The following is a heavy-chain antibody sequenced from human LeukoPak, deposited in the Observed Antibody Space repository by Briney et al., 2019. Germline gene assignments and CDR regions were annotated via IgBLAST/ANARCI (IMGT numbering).Heavy chain of an antibody. CDR1: GGSISSGSYY. V-gene: IGHV4-61*02. J-gene: IGHJ4*02. D-gene: IGHD5-24*01. Sequence: SETPSLTCSVSGGSISSGSYYWSWIRQPAGKGLEWIGRIYTSGSTNYNPSLKSRVTISVDTSKNQFSLKLSSVTAADTAVYYCARDKGDGYNFDYWGQGTLVTVSS. CDR3: ARDKGDGYNFDY. CDR2: IYTSGST.